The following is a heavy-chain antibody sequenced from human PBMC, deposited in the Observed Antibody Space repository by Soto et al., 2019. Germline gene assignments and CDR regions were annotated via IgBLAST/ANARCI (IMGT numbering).Heavy chain of an antibody. CDR3: ARDPSRGMYSFNWFDP. Sequence: GASVKVSCKASGYAFTTYHMHWVRQAPGQGLEWMGMIDPSDGTTTYAQKLQGRVTMTRDTATSTVYMELSSLRSEDTAVYYCARDPSRGMYSFNWFDPWGQGTLVTVSS. V-gene: IGHV1-46*04. CDR2: IDPSDGTT. D-gene: IGHD6-13*01. CDR1: GYAFTTYH. J-gene: IGHJ5*02.